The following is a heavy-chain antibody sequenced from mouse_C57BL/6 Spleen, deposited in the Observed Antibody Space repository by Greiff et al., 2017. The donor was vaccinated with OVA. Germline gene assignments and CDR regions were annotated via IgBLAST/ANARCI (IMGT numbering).Heavy chain of an antibody. J-gene: IGHJ4*01. CDR1: GFTFSSYA. Sequence: EVHLVESGEGLVKPGGSLKLSCAASGFTFSSYAMSWVRQTPEKRLEWVAYISSGADYIYYADTVKGRFTISRDNARNTLYLQMSGLKSEDTAMYYCTREGYSNYAMDYWGQGTSVTVSS. CDR2: ISSGADYI. D-gene: IGHD2-5*01. CDR3: TREGYSNYAMDY. V-gene: IGHV5-9-1*02.